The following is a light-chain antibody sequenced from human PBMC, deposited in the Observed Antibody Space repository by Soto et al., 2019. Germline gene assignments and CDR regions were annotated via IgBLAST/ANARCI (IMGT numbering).Light chain of an antibody. CDR1: QGVSRK. CDR2: GAS. CDR3: QQYNKWPPSWT. J-gene: IGKJ1*01. V-gene: IGKV3-15*01. Sequence: DIVMTQSPATLSVAPGERVTFSCRASQGVSRKLAWYQQKPGQAPKILIYGASARATGIPARFSGSGSGTEFTLTISSLQSEDFALYHCQQYNKWPPSWTLGQGTKVDIK.